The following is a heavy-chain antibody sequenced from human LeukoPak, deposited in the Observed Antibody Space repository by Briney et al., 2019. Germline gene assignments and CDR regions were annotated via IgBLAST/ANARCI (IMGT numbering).Heavy chain of an antibody. CDR1: GGSFSGYY. CDR3: ASGNMVPFDY. D-gene: IGHD2/OR15-2a*01. J-gene: IGHJ4*02. V-gene: IGHV4-34*01. Sequence: SETLSLTCAVYGGSFSGYYWGWIRQPPGKGLEWIGEINHSGSTNYNPSLKSRVTISVDTSKNQFSLKLSSVTAADTAVYYCASGNMVPFDYWGQGTLVTVSS. CDR2: INHSGST.